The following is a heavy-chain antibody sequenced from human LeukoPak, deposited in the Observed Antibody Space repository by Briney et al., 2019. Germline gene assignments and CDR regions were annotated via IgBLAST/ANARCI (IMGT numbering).Heavy chain of an antibody. CDR1: GFTFSTFA. Sequence: GGSLRLSCAASGFTFSTFAMIWVRQPLGKGLEWVSFISTSSSYIYYADSMKGRFTVSRDNARNSLYLQMNSLRVEDTAVYYCARVRPGQWLLRDAFDIWGQGTMVTVSS. J-gene: IGHJ3*02. V-gene: IGHV3-21*01. D-gene: IGHD6-19*01. CDR3: ARVRPGQWLLRDAFDI. CDR2: ISTSSSYI.